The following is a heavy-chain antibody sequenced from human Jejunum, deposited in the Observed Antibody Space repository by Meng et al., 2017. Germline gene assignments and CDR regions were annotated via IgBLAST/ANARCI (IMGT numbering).Heavy chain of an antibody. V-gene: IGHV4-4*07. D-gene: IGHD1-26*01. CDR3: ARDAANIGAYYGPFDS. CDR1: GGSISRYY. CDR2: IYTSGST. J-gene: IGHJ4*02. Sequence: QVHLQEAAPGLVKPSETLSVTCSVSGGSISRYYWTWIRQPAGKGLEWIGRIYTSGSTNYNASLESRLTISLDTSKNQISLILTSVTAADAGVYYCARDAANIGAYYGPFDSWGQGTLVTVSS.